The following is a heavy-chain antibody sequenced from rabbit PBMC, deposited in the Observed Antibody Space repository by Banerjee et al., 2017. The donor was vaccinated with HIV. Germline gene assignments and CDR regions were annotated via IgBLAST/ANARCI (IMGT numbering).Heavy chain of an antibody. CDR3: ARRDAGYGWAIKL. J-gene: IGHJ4*01. Sequence: QSLEESGGGLVKPGGTLTLTCKASGFSFSSGYYMCWVRQAPGKGPEWIACIFADSSGSTDYASWAKGRFTISKTSSTTVTLQMTSLTAADTATYFCARRDAGYGWAIKLWGPGTLVTVS. CDR2: IFADSSGST. D-gene: IGHD6-1*01. V-gene: IGHV1S40*01. CDR1: GFSFSSGYY.